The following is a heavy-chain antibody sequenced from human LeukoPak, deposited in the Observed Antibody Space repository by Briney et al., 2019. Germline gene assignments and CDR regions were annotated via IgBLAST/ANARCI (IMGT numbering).Heavy chain of an antibody. Sequence: SETLSLTCTVSGGSISSYYWSWIRQPPGKGLEWIGYIYYSGSTNYNPSLKSRVTISVDTSKNQFSLKLSSETAADTAVYYCARASYGDYYYYYYMDAWGKGTTVTISS. D-gene: IGHD4-17*01. CDR2: IYYSGST. CDR3: ARASYGDYYYYYYMDA. CDR1: GGSISSYY. V-gene: IGHV4-59*01. J-gene: IGHJ6*03.